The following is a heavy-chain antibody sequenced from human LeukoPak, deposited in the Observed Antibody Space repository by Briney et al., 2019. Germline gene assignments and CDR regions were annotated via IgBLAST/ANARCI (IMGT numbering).Heavy chain of an antibody. V-gene: IGHV3-48*03. CDR2: ISSSGSTI. CDR1: GFTFSSYD. Sequence: GGSLRLSCAASGFTFSSYDMNWVRQAPGKGLEWVSYISSSGSTIYYADSVKGRFTISRDNAKNSLYLQMNSLRAEDTAAYYCARDCSSTSCHYYYYGMDVWGKGTTVTVSS. CDR3: ARDCSSTSCHYYYYGMDV. D-gene: IGHD2-2*01. J-gene: IGHJ6*04.